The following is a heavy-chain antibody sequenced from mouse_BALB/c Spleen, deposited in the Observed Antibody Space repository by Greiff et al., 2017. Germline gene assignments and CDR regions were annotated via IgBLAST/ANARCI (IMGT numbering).Heavy chain of an antibody. CDR3: VRDYYGSSYAMDY. V-gene: IGHV2-9-2*01. Sequence: QVQLKESGPGLVAPSQSLSITCTVSGFSLTSYDISWIRQPPGKGLEWLGVIWTGGGTNYNSAFMSRLSISKDNSKSQVFLKMNSLQTDDTAIYYCVRDYYGSSYAMDYWGQGTSVTVSS. CDR1: GFSLTSYD. CDR2: IWTGGGT. J-gene: IGHJ4*01. D-gene: IGHD1-1*01.